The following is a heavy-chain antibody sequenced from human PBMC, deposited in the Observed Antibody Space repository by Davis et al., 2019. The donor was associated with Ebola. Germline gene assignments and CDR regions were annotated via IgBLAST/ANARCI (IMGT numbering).Heavy chain of an antibody. V-gene: IGHV1-2*02. CDR2: INPNSGGT. D-gene: IGHD6-19*01. CDR3: ARRARAVNYFDY. CDR1: GYTFTGYY. Sequence: ASVKVSCKASGYTFTGYYMHWVRQAPGQGLEWMGWINPNSGGTNYAQKFQGRVTMTRDASISTAYMELSRLRSDDTAVYYCARRARAVNYFDYWGQGTLVTVSS. J-gene: IGHJ4*02.